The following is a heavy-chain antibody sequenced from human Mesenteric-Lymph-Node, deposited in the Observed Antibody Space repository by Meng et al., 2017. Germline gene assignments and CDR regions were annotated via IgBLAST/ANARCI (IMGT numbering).Heavy chain of an antibody. Sequence: QVQGVESGGGVVQPGRSLRLSCAASGFTFSSYGMHWVRQAPGKGLEWVAVIWYDGSNKYYADSVKGRFTISRDNAKNSLYLQMNSLRAEDTAVYYCAREYGDAWGQGTLVTVSS. CDR1: GFTFSSYG. V-gene: IGHV3-33*01. D-gene: IGHD4-17*01. J-gene: IGHJ5*02. CDR2: IWYDGSNK. CDR3: AREYGDA.